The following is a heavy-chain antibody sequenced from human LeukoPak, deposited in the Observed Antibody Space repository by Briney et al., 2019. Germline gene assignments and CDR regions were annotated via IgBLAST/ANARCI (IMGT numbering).Heavy chain of an antibody. CDR1: GGSISSSNW. V-gene: IGHV4-4*02. D-gene: IGHD6-19*01. CDR2: IYHSGST. J-gene: IGHJ5*02. Sequence: SGTLSLTCAVSGGSISSSNWWSWVRQPPGKGLEWIGEIYHSGSTNYNPSLKSRVTISADKSKNQFSLKLSSVTAADTAVYYCAREDSSGWSTWFDPWGQGTLVTVSS. CDR3: AREDSSGWSTWFDP.